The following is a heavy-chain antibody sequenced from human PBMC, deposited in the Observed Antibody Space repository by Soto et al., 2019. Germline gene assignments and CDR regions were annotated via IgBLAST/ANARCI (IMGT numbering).Heavy chain of an antibody. CDR1: GYTFTDFY. J-gene: IGHJ5*01. V-gene: IGHV1-2*02. Sequence: QVQLVQSGTEVKKPGASVTVSCKSSGYTFTDFYLHWLRQAPGQGLEWVGWINPKSGDTKSSQRFQGRVTMSRDTSVSMAYIDLTSLTSDDTAIYYCATGTNGTTGWYHPWGQGTRVTVSS. CDR3: ATGTNGTTGWYHP. D-gene: IGHD1-1*01. CDR2: INPKSGDT.